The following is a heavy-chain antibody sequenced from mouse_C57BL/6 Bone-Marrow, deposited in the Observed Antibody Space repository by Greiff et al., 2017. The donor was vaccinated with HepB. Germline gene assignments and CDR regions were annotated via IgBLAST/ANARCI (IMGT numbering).Heavy chain of an antibody. CDR1: GYSITSGYY. CDR3: AREGQLGRPY. J-gene: IGHJ3*01. Sequence: EVKLMESGPGLVKPSQSLSLTCSVTGYSITSGYYWNWIRQFPGNKLEWMGYISYDGSNNYNPSLKNRISITRDTSKNQFFLKLNSVTTEDTATYYCAREGQLGRPYWGQGTLVTVSA. CDR2: ISYDGSN. D-gene: IGHD4-1*02. V-gene: IGHV3-6*01.